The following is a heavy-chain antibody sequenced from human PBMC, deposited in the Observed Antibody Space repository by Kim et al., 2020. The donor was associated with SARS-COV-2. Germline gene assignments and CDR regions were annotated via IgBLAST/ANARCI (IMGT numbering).Heavy chain of an antibody. CDR1: GFTFSSYS. V-gene: IGHV3-21*01. CDR2: ISSRSSYI. CDR3: ARDNGSGIVEYYYYGMDV. D-gene: IGHD3-10*01. J-gene: IGHJ6*02. Sequence: AGSLRLSCAASGFTFSSYSMNWVRQAPGQGLEWVSSISSRSSYIYYADSVKGRFTISRDNAKNSLYLQMNSLRAEDTAVYYCARDNGSGIVEYYYYGMDVWGQGTTVTVS.